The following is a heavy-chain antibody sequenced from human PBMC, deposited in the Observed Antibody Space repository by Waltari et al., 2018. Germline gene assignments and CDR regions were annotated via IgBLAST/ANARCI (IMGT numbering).Heavy chain of an antibody. CDR3: ARLLGYSGYDPPAHFDY. CDR1: GGTFSSYA. Sequence: QVQLVQSGAEVKKPGSSVKVSCKASGGTFSSYAISWVRQAPGQGLEWMGGSIPIFGTANYAQKFQGRVTITADESTSTAYMELSSLRSEDTAVYYCARLLGYSGYDPPAHFDYWGQGTLVTVSS. D-gene: IGHD5-12*01. V-gene: IGHV1-69*19. J-gene: IGHJ4*02. CDR2: SIPIFGTA.